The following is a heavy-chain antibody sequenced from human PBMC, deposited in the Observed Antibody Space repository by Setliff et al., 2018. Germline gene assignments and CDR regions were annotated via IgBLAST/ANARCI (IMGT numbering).Heavy chain of an antibody. V-gene: IGHV1-2*02. D-gene: IGHD5-12*01. Sequence: GASVKVSCKASGYNFTGYYMYWVRQAPGQGLEWMGWINPNSGGTNYAQKFQGRVSMTRDTSISTAFLELNGLRSDDTAVYYCTKDLKKWLQFGWYFDLWVPETLLVTVSS. CDR1: GYNFTGYY. CDR3: TKDLKKWLQFGWYFDL. J-gene: IGHJ2*01. CDR2: INPNSGGT.